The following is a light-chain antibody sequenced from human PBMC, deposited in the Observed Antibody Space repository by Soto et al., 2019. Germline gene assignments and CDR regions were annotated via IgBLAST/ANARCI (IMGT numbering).Light chain of an antibody. V-gene: IGKV1-39*01. Sequence: DIQVTQSPSSLSSSVGDRVTITCRASENVDRYVNWYQQIPGKAPSLLISAASTLQSGVPSRFRGSGSVTTFTLNIDSLQPEDFATYYCQQYETFSGTFGPGTKVEI. CDR2: AAS. CDR3: QQYETFSGT. J-gene: IGKJ1*01. CDR1: ENVDRY.